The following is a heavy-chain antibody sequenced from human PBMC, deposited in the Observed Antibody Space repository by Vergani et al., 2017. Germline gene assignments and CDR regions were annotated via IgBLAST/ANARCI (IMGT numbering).Heavy chain of an antibody. Sequence: QVQLQESGPGLVKPSETLSLTCTVSGGSVSSGSYYWSWIRQPPGKGLEWIGYIYYSGSTNYNPSLKSLVTISVDTSKNQFSLKLSSVTAADTAVYYCGSSTQGYYYYYMDVWGKGTTVTVSS. J-gene: IGHJ6*03. CDR2: IYYSGST. V-gene: IGHV4-61*01. CDR3: GSSTQGYYYYYMDV. CDR1: GGSVSSGSYY. D-gene: IGHD2-2*01.